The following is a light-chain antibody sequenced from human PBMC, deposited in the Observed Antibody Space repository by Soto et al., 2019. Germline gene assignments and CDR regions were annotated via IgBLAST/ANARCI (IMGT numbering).Light chain of an antibody. Sequence: LTQPASVSGSPGQSLTICCTGTSIDIAPYNYVSWYQQHPGKAPKLIIYEVSYRPSGISNRFSGSKSGNTASLTISGLQAEEEADHYCSSYTSSTNYVFGTGTKVTAL. J-gene: IGLJ1*01. V-gene: IGLV2-14*01. CDR3: SSYTSSTNYV. CDR2: EVS. CDR1: SIDIAPYNY.